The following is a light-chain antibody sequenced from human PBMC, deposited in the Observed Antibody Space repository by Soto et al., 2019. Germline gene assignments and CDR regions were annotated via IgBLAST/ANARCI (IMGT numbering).Light chain of an antibody. V-gene: IGKV1-5*01. J-gene: IGKJ5*01. Sequence: GDRVTITCRASQSISSWLAWYQQKPGKAPKLLIYDASSLESGVPSRFSGSGSGTEFTLTISSLQPDDFATYYCQQYNSYSVTFGQGTRLEIK. CDR1: QSISSW. CDR2: DAS. CDR3: QQYNSYSVT.